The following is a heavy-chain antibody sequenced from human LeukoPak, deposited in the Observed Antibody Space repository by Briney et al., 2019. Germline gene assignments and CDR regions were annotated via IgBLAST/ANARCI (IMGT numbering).Heavy chain of an antibody. CDR3: ARGLGYCSGTSCYTWYGMDV. CDR2: ITTTSSYI. D-gene: IGHD2-2*02. CDR1: GFTFSNSD. Sequence: PGRSLRLSCAPSGFTFSNSDMNWVRHAPGEGLEWVSSITTTSSYISYADPVRGRFTISRDNAKNSLYLQMNSLRAEDTAVYYCARGLGYCSGTSCYTWYGMDVWGQGTTVTVSS. V-gene: IGHV3-21*04. J-gene: IGHJ6*02.